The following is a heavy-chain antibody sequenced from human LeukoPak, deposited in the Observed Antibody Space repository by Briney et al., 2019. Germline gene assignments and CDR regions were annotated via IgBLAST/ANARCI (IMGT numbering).Heavy chain of an antibody. J-gene: IGHJ4*02. Sequence: GESLKISCKGSGYSFTSYWIGWVRRMPGKGLEWMGIIYPGDSDTRYSPSFQGQVTSSADKSISTAYLQWSSLKASDTAMYYCARQKGYCSSTSCYGGGDYWGQGTLVTVSS. CDR2: IYPGDSDT. V-gene: IGHV5-51*01. CDR1: GYSFTSYW. CDR3: ARQKGYCSSTSCYGGGDY. D-gene: IGHD2-2*01.